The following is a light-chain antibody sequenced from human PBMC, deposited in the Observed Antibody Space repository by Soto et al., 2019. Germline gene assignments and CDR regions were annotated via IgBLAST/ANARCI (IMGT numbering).Light chain of an antibody. CDR2: GSS. CDR3: QQYGRSWWT. CDR1: QSVSSSY. Sequence: EIVLTQSPGTLSLSPGERATLSCRTSQSVSSSYLAWYQQKPGQAPRLLIYGSSSRATGIPDRFSGSGSGTDFTLTISRQEPEDFAVYYCQQYGRSWWTFGQGTKVEIK. J-gene: IGKJ1*01. V-gene: IGKV3-20*01.